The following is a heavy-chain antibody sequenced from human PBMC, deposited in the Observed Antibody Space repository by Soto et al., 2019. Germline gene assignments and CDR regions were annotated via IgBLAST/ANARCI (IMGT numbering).Heavy chain of an antibody. D-gene: IGHD4-17*01. Sequence: GGSLRLSCAASGFTFSSYAMSWVRQAPGKGLKWVSAISGSGGSTYYADSVKGRFTISRDNSKNTLYLQMNSLRAEDTAVYYCAKTDGLPFYYYYYMDVWGKGTTVTVSS. CDR2: ISGSGGST. V-gene: IGHV3-23*01. J-gene: IGHJ6*03. CDR3: AKTDGLPFYYYYYMDV. CDR1: GFTFSSYA.